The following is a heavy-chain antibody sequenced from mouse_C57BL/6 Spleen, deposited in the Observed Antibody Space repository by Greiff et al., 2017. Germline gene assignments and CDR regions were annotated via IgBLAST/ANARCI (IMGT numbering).Heavy chain of an antibody. Sequence: VQLQQSGPELVKPGASVKISCKASGYAFSSSWMNWVKQRPGKGLEWIGRIYPGDGYTNYNGKFKGKATLTADKSSSTASMQLSSLTSEDTAVYYCARGGSSSWFAYWGQGTLVTVSA. CDR3: ARGGSSSWFAY. CDR1: GYAFSSSW. D-gene: IGHD1-1*01. V-gene: IGHV1-82*01. CDR2: IYPGDGYT. J-gene: IGHJ3*01.